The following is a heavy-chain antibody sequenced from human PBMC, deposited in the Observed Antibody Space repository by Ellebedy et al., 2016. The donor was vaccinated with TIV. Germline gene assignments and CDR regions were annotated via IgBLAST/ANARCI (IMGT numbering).Heavy chain of an antibody. J-gene: IGHJ4*02. Sequence: GESLKISXAASGFTFSSYGMHWVRQAPGKGLEWVAVISYDGSNKYYADSVKGRFTISRDNSKNTLYLQMNSLRAEDTAVYYCAKDLPEGGQTDYWGQGTLVTVSS. CDR1: GFTFSSYG. V-gene: IGHV3-30*18. D-gene: IGHD2-2*01. CDR2: ISYDGSNK. CDR3: AKDLPEGGQTDY.